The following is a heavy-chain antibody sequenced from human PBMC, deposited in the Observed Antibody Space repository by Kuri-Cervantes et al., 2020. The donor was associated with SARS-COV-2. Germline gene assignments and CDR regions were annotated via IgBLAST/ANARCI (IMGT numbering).Heavy chain of an antibody. CDR3: ARDFRFGELTPVDAFDI. J-gene: IGHJ3*02. Sequence: SETLFLTCTVSGGSISSYYWSWIRQPTGKGLEWIGRIYTSGSTNYNPSLKSRVTMSVDTSKNQFSLKLSSVTAADTAVYYCARDFRFGELTPVDAFDIWGQGTMVTVSS. CDR2: IYTSGST. V-gene: IGHV4-4*07. D-gene: IGHD3-10*01. CDR1: GGSISSYY.